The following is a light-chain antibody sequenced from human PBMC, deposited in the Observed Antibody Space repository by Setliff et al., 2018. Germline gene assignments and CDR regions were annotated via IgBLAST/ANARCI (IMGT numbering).Light chain of an antibody. CDR1: SRDVGGYNF. CDR3: CSYAGPITFV. CDR2: DVT. Sequence: QSALTQPAAVSGSPGQSIAISCTGTSRDVGGYNFVSWYQQHPDKAPKLLIYDVTVRPSGVSDRFSGSKSGITASLTISGLQAEDEAHYFCCSYAGPITFVFGTGTKVTVL. V-gene: IGLV2-23*02. J-gene: IGLJ1*01.